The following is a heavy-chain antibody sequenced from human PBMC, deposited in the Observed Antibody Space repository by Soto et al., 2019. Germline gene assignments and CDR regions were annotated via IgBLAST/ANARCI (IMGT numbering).Heavy chain of an antibody. Sequence: EVQLLESGGGLVQPGGSLRLSCAASGFTFSSYAMSWVRQAPGKGLEWVSAISDSGGSTYYADSVKGRFTISRDNSKNTLYLQMNSLRAKDTAVYYCAKVRWLRGAGGHFDYWGQGTLVTVSS. CDR3: AKVRWLRGAGGHFDY. J-gene: IGHJ4*02. CDR1: GFTFSSYA. CDR2: ISDSGGST. V-gene: IGHV3-23*01. D-gene: IGHD5-12*01.